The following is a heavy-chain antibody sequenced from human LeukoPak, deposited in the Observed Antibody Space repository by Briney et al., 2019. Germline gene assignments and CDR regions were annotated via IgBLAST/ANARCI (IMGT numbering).Heavy chain of an antibody. CDR1: GYTFTGYY. CDR3: ARGFHSSSWFDYYYYYYMDV. CDR2: INPNSGGT. J-gene: IGHJ6*03. D-gene: IGHD6-13*01. V-gene: IGHV1-2*02. Sequence: ASVKVSCKASGYTFTGYYMHWVRQAPGQGLEWMGWINPNSGGTNYAQKFQGRVTMTRDTSISTAYMELSSLRSEDTAVYYCARGFHSSSWFDYYYYYYMDVWGKGTTVTVSS.